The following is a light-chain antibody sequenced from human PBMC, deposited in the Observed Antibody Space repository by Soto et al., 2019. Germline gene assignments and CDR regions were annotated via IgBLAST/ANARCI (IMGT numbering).Light chain of an antibody. CDR1: QSVSNSY. Sequence: EIVLTQSPGTLSLSPGERATLSCRASQSVSNSYLAWYQQKPGQGPRLLIYGASSRATGIPDXXXXXXXXXXXXXXISRLEPEDFAVYYCQQYAGSPSTFGQGTKVEI. CDR2: GAS. V-gene: IGKV3-20*01. CDR3: QQYAGSPST. J-gene: IGKJ1*01.